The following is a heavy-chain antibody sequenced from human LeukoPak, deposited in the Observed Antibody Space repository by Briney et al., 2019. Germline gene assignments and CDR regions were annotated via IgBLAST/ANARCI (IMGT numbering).Heavy chain of an antibody. Sequence: TGGSLRLSCAASGFTFSSYGMHWVRPAPGKGLEWVAVIWYDGSNKYYADSVKGRFTISRDNSKNTLYLQMNSLRAEDTAVYYCARELYYDSSGYLDYWGQGTLVTVSS. V-gene: IGHV3-33*01. D-gene: IGHD3-22*01. CDR2: IWYDGSNK. CDR3: ARELYYDSSGYLDY. J-gene: IGHJ4*02. CDR1: GFTFSSYG.